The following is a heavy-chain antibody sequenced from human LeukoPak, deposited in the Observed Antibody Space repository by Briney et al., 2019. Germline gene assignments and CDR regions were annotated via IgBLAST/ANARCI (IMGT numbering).Heavy chain of an antibody. CDR3: ARVVAARRWFDP. CDR1: GGSFSGYY. D-gene: IGHD6-19*01. Sequence: PSETLSLTCAVYGGSFSGYYWGWIRQPPGKGLEWIGEINHSGSTNYNPSLKSRVTISVDTSKNQFSLKLSSVTAADTAVYYCARVVAARRWFDPWGQGTLVTVSS. J-gene: IGHJ5*02. V-gene: IGHV4-34*01. CDR2: INHSGST.